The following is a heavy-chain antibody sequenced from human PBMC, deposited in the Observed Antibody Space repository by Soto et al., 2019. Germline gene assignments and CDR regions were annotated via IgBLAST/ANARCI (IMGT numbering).Heavy chain of an antibody. J-gene: IGHJ4*02. V-gene: IGHV4-34*02. CDR2: INHSGST. D-gene: IGHD3-10*01. CDR3: ARVQWFGMDGRY. CDR1: GGSFSGYY. Sequence: QVQLQQWGAGLLKPSETLSLTCAVYGGSFSGYYWGGIRQPPGRGREWIGEINHSGSTIYNPSLESRVTISVDTSKNQFSLKLSSVTAADTAVYYCARVQWFGMDGRYWGQGTLVTVSS.